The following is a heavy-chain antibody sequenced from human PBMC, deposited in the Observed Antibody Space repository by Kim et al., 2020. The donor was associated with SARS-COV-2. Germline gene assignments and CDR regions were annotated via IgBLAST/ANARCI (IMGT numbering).Heavy chain of an antibody. CDR1: GGSISSSSYY. CDR2: IYYSGST. D-gene: IGHD6-13*01. J-gene: IGHJ5*02. CDR3: ARRPGSTMGRNWFDP. Sequence: SETLSLTCTVSGGSISSSSYYWGWIRQPPGKGLEWIGSIYYSGSTYYNPSLKSRVTISVDTSKNQFSLKLSSVTAADTAVYYCARRPGSTMGRNWFDPWGQGTLVTVSS. V-gene: IGHV4-39*01.